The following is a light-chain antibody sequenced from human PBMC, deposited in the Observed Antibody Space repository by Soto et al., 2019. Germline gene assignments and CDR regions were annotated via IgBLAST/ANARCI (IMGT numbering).Light chain of an antibody. J-gene: IGLJ3*02. CDR3: SSYAGSNIWV. Sequence: QSALTQPPSASGSPGQSVTISCAGTNSDVGGYNYVSWYQQHPGKAPKLMIYEVSERPSGVPDRFSGSKSGNTASLTVSGLQAEDEADYYCSSYAGSNIWVFGGGTKVTVL. CDR1: NSDVGGYNY. V-gene: IGLV2-8*01. CDR2: EVS.